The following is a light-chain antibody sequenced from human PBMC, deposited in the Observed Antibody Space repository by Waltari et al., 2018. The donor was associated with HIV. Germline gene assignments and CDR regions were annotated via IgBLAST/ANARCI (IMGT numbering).Light chain of an antibody. CDR2: DVN. CDR1: SRDVGAYHY. CDR3: SSYAGSAVV. Sequence: QSALTQPPSASGSRGQSVTISRSGTSRDVGAYHYVSWYQQYPGMAPKLIISDVNKRPSGVPDRFSGSKSGNTASLTVSGLQAEDEADFYCSSYAGSAVVFGGGTKLTVL. V-gene: IGLV2-8*01. J-gene: IGLJ2*01.